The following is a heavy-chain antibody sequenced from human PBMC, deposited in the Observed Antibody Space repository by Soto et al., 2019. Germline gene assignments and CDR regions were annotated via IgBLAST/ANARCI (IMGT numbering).Heavy chain of an antibody. CDR3: ARASGIAAAGDYYYGMDV. D-gene: IGHD6-13*01. CDR2: IIPIFGTA. J-gene: IGHJ6*02. Sequence: QVQLVQSGAEVKKPGSSVKVSCKASGGTFSSYAISWVRQAPGQGLEWMGGIIPIFGTANYAQKFQGRVTITAYESTSTAYMELSSLRSEDTAVYYCARASGIAAAGDYYYGMDVWGQGTTVTVSS. CDR1: GGTFSSYA. V-gene: IGHV1-69*01.